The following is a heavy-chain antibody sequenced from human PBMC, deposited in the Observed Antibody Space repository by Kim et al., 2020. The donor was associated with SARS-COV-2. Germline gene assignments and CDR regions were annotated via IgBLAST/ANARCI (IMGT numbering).Heavy chain of an antibody. J-gene: IGHJ4*02. CDR2: IYYSGST. D-gene: IGHD3-10*01. CDR3: ARALYYYGSGMQNFDY. V-gene: IGHV4-31*03. Sequence: SETLSLTCTVSGGSISSGGYYWSWIRQHPGKGLEWIGYIYYSGSTYYNPSLKSRVTISVDTSKNQFSLKLSSVTAADTAVYYCARALYYYGSGMQNFDYWGQGTLVTVSS. CDR1: GGSISSGGYY.